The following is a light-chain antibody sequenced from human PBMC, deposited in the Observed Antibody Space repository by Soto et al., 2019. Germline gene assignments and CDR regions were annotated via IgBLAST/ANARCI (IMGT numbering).Light chain of an antibody. CDR2: EVI. CDR1: SSDVGAYDY. Sequence: QSVLTQPASVSGSPGQSITISCTGTSSDVGAYDYVSWYQQHPGKDPKLMIYEVINRPSGVSNRFSGSKSGNTASLTISGLQDEDEADYYCCSYTSSAPSVVFGSGTKVTV. V-gene: IGLV2-14*01. CDR3: CSYTSSAPSVV. J-gene: IGLJ1*01.